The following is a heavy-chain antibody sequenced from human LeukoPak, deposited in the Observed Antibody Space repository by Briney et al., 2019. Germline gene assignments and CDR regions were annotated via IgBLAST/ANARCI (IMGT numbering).Heavy chain of an antibody. D-gene: IGHD3-22*01. Sequence: SETLSLTCTVSGGSISSYYWSWIRQPPGKGLEWIGYIYYSGSTNYNPSLKSRVTISVETSKNQFSLKLSSVTAADTAVYYCASGADSSNYFLYYWGQGILVTVSS. J-gene: IGHJ4*02. CDR2: IYYSGST. CDR3: ASGADSSNYFLYY. CDR1: GGSISSYY. V-gene: IGHV4-59*01.